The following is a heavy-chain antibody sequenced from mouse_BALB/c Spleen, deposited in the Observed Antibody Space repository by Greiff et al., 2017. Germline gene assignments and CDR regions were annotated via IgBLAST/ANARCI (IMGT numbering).Heavy chain of an antibody. Sequence: QVQLKESGAELARPGASVKMSCKASGYTFTSYTMHWVKQRPGQGLEWIGYINPSSGYTNYNQKFKDKATLTADKSSSTAYMQLSSLTSEDSAVYYCARGGTTVVVLYYYAMDYWGQGTSVTVSS. J-gene: IGHJ4*01. V-gene: IGHV1-4*01. D-gene: IGHD1-1*01. CDR1: GYTFTSYT. CDR3: ARGGTTVVVLYYYAMDY. CDR2: INPSSGYT.